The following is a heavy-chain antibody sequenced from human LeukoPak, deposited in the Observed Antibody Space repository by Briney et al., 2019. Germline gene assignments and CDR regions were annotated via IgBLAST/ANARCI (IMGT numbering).Heavy chain of an antibody. V-gene: IGHV3-23*01. CDR1: GFTFSSYA. CDR2: ISGSGGSI. CDR3: ARDTAGGGDCCGAFDI. J-gene: IGHJ3*02. Sequence: PGGSLRLSCAASGFTFSSYAMSWVRQAPGKGLEWVLAISGSGGSIYYADSVKGRFTISRDNAKNSLYLQMNSLRAEDTAVYYCARDTAGGGDCCGAFDIWGQGTMVTVSS. D-gene: IGHD2-21*02.